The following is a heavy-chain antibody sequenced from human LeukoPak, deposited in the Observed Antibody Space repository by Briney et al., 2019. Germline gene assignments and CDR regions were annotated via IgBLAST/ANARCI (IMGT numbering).Heavy chain of an antibody. D-gene: IGHD3-10*01. J-gene: IGHJ3*02. CDR2: ISSSSSYI. CDR3: ARDGRIRGAFDI. V-gene: IGHV3-21*01. Sequence: PGGSLRLSCAASGFTFSSYSMNWVRPAPGKGLEWVSSISSSSSYIYYADSVKGRFTISRDNAKNSLYLQMNSLRAEDTAVYYCARDGRIRGAFDIWGQGTMVTVSS. CDR1: GFTFSSYS.